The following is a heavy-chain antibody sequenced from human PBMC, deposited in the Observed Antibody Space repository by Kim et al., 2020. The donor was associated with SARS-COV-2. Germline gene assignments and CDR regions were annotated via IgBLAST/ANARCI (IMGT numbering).Heavy chain of an antibody. Sequence: GGSLRLSCAASGFTFSSYSMNWVRQAPGKGLEWVSSISSSSSYIYYADSVKGRFTISRDNAKNSLYLQMNSLRAEDTAVYYCARDLRRFRGYSSSWYVGPLYWGQVTLVTVSS. J-gene: IGHJ4*02. V-gene: IGHV3-21*01. CDR2: ISSSSSYI. CDR1: GFTFSSYS. D-gene: IGHD6-13*01. CDR3: ARDLRRFRGYSSSWYVGPLY.